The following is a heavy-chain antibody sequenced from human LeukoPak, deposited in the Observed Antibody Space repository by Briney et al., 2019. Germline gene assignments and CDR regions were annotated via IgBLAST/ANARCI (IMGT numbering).Heavy chain of an antibody. Sequence: SETLSLTCTVSGGSISSSSYYWGWIRQPPGKGLEWIGSIYYSGSTYYNPSLKSRVTISVDTSKNQFSLKLSSVTAADTAVYYCARGPPYYYGSGRDYYYMDVWGKGTTVTVSS. J-gene: IGHJ6*03. CDR3: ARGPPYYYGSGRDYYYMDV. D-gene: IGHD3-10*01. CDR1: GGSISSSSYY. CDR2: IYYSGST. V-gene: IGHV4-39*07.